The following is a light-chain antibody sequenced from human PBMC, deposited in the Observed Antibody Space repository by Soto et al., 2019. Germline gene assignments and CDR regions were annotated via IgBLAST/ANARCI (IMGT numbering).Light chain of an antibody. V-gene: IGKV3-11*01. CDR3: QQRRNWQVT. CDR2: DAS. J-gene: IGKJ5*01. CDR1: QSVSSY. Sequence: EIVLTQFPVNPSLSPGERATLSCRASQSVSSYLAWYQQKPGQAPRLLIYDASNRATGIPARFSGSGSGTDFTLTISSLEPEDFAVYYCQQRRNWQVTFGQGTRLEIK.